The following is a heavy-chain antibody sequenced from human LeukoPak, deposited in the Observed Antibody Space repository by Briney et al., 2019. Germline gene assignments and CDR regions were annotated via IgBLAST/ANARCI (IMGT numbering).Heavy chain of an antibody. J-gene: IGHJ5*02. CDR3: ARGNYYDSSGYYYNWFDP. D-gene: IGHD3-22*01. Sequence: ASVTVSVTSSGYTFTVYYMHWVRQAPGQGLEWMGWTNPNSGGTNYAQKFQGRVTMTRDTSISTAYMELSRLRSDDTAVYYCARGNYYDSSGYYYNWFDPWGQGTLVTVSS. V-gene: IGHV1-2*02. CDR2: TNPNSGGT. CDR1: GYTFTVYY.